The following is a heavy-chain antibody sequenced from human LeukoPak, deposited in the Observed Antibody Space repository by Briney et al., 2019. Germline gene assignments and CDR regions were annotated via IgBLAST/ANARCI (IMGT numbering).Heavy chain of an antibody. CDR3: ARINTLIRGIGRFDP. Sequence: SETLSLTCTVSGGSISSYYWSWIRQPPGKGLEWIGYIYYSGSTYYNPSLRSRVTISVDTSKNQFSLKLSSVTAADTAVYYCARINTLIRGIGRFDPWGQGILVTVSS. D-gene: IGHD3-10*01. V-gene: IGHV4-59*12. CDR1: GGSISSYY. CDR2: IYYSGST. J-gene: IGHJ5*02.